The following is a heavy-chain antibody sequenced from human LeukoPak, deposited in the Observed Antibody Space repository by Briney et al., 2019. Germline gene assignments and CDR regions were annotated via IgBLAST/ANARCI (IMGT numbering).Heavy chain of an antibody. J-gene: IGHJ4*02. V-gene: IGHV3-23*01. Sequence: PGGSLRLSCAASGFTFSISAMSWVRQAPGKGLEWVSAISGSGGSTYYADSVKGRFTISRDNSKNTLYLQMNSLRAEDTAVYYCAKDPNSSGWSTDFDYWGQGTLVTVSS. CDR1: GFTFSISA. D-gene: IGHD6-19*01. CDR3: AKDPNSSGWSTDFDY. CDR2: ISGSGGST.